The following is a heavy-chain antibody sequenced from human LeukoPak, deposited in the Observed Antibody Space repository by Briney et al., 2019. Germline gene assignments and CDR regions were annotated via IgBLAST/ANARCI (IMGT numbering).Heavy chain of an antibody. Sequence: SETLSLTCTVSGGSISSSSHYWRWIRQPPGKGLEWIGSIYYSGSTYYNPSLKSRVTISVDTSKNQFSLKLSSVTPADTAVYYCARDRDTVDYWGQGTLVTVSS. CDR1: GGSISSSSHY. D-gene: IGHD5-18*01. CDR3: ARDRDTVDY. J-gene: IGHJ4*02. CDR2: IYYSGST. V-gene: IGHV4-39*07.